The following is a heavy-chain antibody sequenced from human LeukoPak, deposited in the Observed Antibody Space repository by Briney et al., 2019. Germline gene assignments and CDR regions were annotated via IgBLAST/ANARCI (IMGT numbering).Heavy chain of an antibody. Sequence: PGGSLRLSCAASGFTFSSYWMSWVRQAPGKGLEWVANIKQDGSEKYYVGSVKGRFTISRDNAKNSLYLQMNSLRAEDTAVYYCARDRYYYGSGSYSSPNYYFDYWGQGTLVTVSS. V-gene: IGHV3-7*01. J-gene: IGHJ4*02. CDR2: IKQDGSEK. D-gene: IGHD3-10*01. CDR3: ARDRYYYGSGSYSSPNYYFDY. CDR1: GFTFSSYW.